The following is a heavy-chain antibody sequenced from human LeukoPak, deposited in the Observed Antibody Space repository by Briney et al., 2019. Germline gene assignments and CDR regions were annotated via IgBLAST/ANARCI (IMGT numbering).Heavy chain of an antibody. D-gene: IGHD2-15*01. CDR2: IIPIFGTA. V-gene: IGHV1-69*05. CDR1: GGTFSSYA. CDR3: ARGCCSGGTCYLVENWLDP. Sequence: SVKVSCKASGGTFSSYAISWGRQAPGQGLEWMGGIIPIFGTANYAQKFQGRVTITTDESTSTAYMELSRLRSDDTAVYYCARGCCSGGTCYLVENWLDPWGQGTLVTVSS. J-gene: IGHJ5*02.